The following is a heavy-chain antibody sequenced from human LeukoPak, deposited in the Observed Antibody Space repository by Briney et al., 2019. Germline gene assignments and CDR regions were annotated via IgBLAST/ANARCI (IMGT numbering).Heavy chain of an antibody. J-gene: IGHJ4*02. Sequence: GGSLRLSCAASGFTFSSYSMNWVRQAPGKRLEWVSSISSSGTYIYYTDSAKGRFTISRDNAKNSLYLQMNSLRAEDTAVYYCARDALAAAGTGAGYWGQGTLVTVSS. CDR3: ARDALAAAGTGAGY. V-gene: IGHV3-21*01. D-gene: IGHD6-13*01. CDR2: ISSSGTYI. CDR1: GFTFSSYS.